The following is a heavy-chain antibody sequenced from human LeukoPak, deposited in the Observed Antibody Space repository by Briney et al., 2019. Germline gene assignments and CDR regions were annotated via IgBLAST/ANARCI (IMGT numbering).Heavy chain of an antibody. Sequence: PGGSLRLSCAASGFTFSSYGMHWVRQAPGKGLEWVAFIRYDGSNKYYADSVKGRFTISRDNSKNTLYLQMNSLRAEDTAVYYCAKDLTMIVVLDAFDIWGQGTMVTVSS. CDR3: AKDLTMIVVLDAFDI. CDR2: IRYDGSNK. CDR1: GFTFSSYG. V-gene: IGHV3-30*02. D-gene: IGHD3-22*01. J-gene: IGHJ3*02.